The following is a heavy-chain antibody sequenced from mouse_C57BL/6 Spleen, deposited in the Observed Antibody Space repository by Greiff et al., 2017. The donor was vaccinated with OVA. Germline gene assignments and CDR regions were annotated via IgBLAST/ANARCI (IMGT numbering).Heavy chain of an antibody. CDR1: GYTFSSYW. Sequence: QVQLQQSGTELVKPGASVKLSCKASGYTFSSYWMHWVKQRPGQGLEWIGNINPSNGGTNYNEKFKSKATLTVDKSSSTAYMQLSSLTSEDSAVYYCARDGNLWYFDVWGTGTTVTVSS. CDR3: ARDGNLWYFDV. CDR2: INPSNGGT. D-gene: IGHD2-1*01. V-gene: IGHV1-53*01. J-gene: IGHJ1*03.